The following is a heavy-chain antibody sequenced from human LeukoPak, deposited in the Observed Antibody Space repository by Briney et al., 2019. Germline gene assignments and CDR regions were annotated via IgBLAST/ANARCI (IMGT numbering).Heavy chain of an antibody. CDR2: IYYSGST. Sequence: SETLSLTCTVSGGSISSSSYYWGWIRQPPGKGLEWIGSIYYSGSTYYNPSLKSRVTISVDTSKNQFSLKLSSVTAADTAVYYCARDEAYDYGDYLPGYNLFDPWGQGTLVTVSS. V-gene: IGHV4-39*07. CDR3: ARDEAYDYGDYLPGYNLFDP. CDR1: GGSISSSSYY. J-gene: IGHJ5*02. D-gene: IGHD4-17*01.